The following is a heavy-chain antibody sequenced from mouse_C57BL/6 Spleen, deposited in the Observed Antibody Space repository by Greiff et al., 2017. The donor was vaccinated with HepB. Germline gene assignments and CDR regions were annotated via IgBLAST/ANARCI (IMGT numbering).Heavy chain of an antibody. CDR3: ARTAQAYYYAMDY. CDR2: IDPSDSET. J-gene: IGHJ4*01. D-gene: IGHD3-2*02. Sequence: QVQLKQPGAELVRPGSSVKLSCKASGYTFTSYWMHWVKQRPIQGLEWIGNIDPSDSETHYNQKFKDKATLTVDKSSSTAYMQLSSLTSEDSAVYYCARTAQAYYYAMDYWGQGPSVTVSS. CDR1: GYTFTSYW. V-gene: IGHV1-52*01.